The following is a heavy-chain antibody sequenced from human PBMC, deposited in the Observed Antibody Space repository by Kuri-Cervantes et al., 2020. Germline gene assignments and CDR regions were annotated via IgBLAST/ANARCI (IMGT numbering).Heavy chain of an antibody. V-gene: IGHV4-34*01. CDR2: INHSGST. CDR3: AKGPITMVRGYIPTHWDY. D-gene: IGHD3-10*01. J-gene: IGHJ4*02. CDR1: GGSFSGYY. Sequence: GSLRLSCAVYGGSFSGYYWSWIRQPPGKGLEWIGEINHSGSTNYNPSLKSRVTISVDTSKNQFSLKLSSVTAEDTAVYYCAKGPITMVRGYIPTHWDYWGQGTLVTVSS.